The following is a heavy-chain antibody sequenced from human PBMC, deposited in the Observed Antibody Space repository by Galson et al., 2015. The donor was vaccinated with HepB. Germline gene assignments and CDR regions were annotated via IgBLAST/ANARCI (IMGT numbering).Heavy chain of an antibody. CDR1: GYTFTSYG. J-gene: IGHJ6*02. CDR3: ARDNIVVVTAIAYYYYGMDV. V-gene: IGHV1-18*01. Sequence: SVKVSCKASGYTFTSYGISWVRQAPGQGLEWMGWISAYNGNTNYAQKLQGRVTMTTDTSTSTAYMELRSLRSDDTAVYYCARDNIVVVTAIAYYYYGMDVWGQGTTVTVSS. D-gene: IGHD2-21*02. CDR2: ISAYNGNT.